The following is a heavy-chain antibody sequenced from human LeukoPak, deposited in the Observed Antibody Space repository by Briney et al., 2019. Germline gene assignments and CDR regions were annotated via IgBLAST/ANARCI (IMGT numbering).Heavy chain of an antibody. Sequence: GGSLRLSCAASGFTFSSYGMHWVRQAPGKGLEWVAFIRYDGSNKYYADSVKGRFTISRDNSKNTLYLQMNSLRAEDTAVYYCAKFPTVVAATLDYWGQGTLVTVSS. CDR3: AKFPTVVAATLDY. V-gene: IGHV3-30*02. CDR1: GFTFSSYG. J-gene: IGHJ4*02. CDR2: IRYDGSNK. D-gene: IGHD2-15*01.